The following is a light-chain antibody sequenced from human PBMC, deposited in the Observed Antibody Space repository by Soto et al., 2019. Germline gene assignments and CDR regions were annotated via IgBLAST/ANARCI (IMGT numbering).Light chain of an antibody. CDR1: SSDVGCYNY. Sequence: QSALTQPPSASGSPGQSVTISCTGTSSDVGCYNYVSWYQQHPGKAPKLMIYEVSKRPSGVPDRFSGSKSGNTASLTVSGLQAEDEADYYCSSYAGSKNYVFGTGTKLTVL. CDR2: EVS. J-gene: IGLJ1*01. CDR3: SSYAGSKNYV. V-gene: IGLV2-8*01.